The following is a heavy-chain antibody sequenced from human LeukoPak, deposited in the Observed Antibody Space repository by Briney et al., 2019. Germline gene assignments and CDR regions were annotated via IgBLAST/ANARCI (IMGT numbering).Heavy chain of an antibody. D-gene: IGHD5-12*01. CDR3: ARDGYPGYYYYGMDV. CDR1: GGSISGGGYY. Sequence: PSQTLSLTCAVSGGSISGGGYYWSWIRQHPGKGLEWIGYIYYSGSTYYNPSLKSRVTISVNTSKNQFSLKLSSVTAADTAVYYCARDGYPGYYYYGMDVWGQGTTVTVSS. CDR2: IYYSGST. J-gene: IGHJ6*02. V-gene: IGHV4-31*11.